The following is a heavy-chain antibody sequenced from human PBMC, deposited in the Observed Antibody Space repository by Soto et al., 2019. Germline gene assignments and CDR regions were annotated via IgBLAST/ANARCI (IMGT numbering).Heavy chain of an antibody. D-gene: IGHD3-10*01. Sequence: GWSLRLSCVASGLTFGSRAMSWVRQAPGEGLQWVSTITDTGGDAKYADSVRGRFVISRDNSKKTLYLQMTSLTAEDSAMYFCARGSTDSYPGSRIFDFWRRRTLVTVSS. V-gene: IGHV3-23*01. CDR1: GLTFGSRA. CDR2: ITDTGGDA. J-gene: IGHJ4*02. CDR3: ARGSTDSYPGSRIFDF.